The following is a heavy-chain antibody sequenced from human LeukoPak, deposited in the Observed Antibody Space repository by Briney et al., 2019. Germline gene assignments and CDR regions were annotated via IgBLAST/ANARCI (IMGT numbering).Heavy chain of an antibody. J-gene: IGHJ4*02. Sequence: PGRSLRLSCAASGSTFSSYGMHWVRQAPGKGLEWVAVIWYDGSNKYYADSVKGRFTISRDNSKNTLYLQMNSLRAEDTAVYYCAREEAASTLDYWGQGTLVTVSS. CDR2: IWYDGSNK. V-gene: IGHV3-33*01. CDR3: AREEAASTLDY. D-gene: IGHD6-13*01. CDR1: GSTFSSYG.